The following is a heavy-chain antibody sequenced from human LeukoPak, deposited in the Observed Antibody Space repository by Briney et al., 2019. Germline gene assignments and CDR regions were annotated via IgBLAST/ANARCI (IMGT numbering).Heavy chain of an antibody. CDR1: GGSISSSSYY. Sequence: SETLSLTCTVSGGSISSSSYYWGWIRQPPGKGLEWIGSIYYSGSTYYNPSLKSRVTISVNTSKNQFSLKLSSVTAADTAVYYCARNVATGDYYDSSGYFDYWGQGTLVTVSS. J-gene: IGHJ4*02. V-gene: IGHV4-39*01. CDR3: ARNVATGDYYDSSGYFDY. CDR2: IYYSGST. D-gene: IGHD3-22*01.